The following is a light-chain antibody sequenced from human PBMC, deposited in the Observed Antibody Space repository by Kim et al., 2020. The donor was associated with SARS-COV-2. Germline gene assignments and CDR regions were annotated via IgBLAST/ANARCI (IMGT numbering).Light chain of an antibody. Sequence: QSVTISCTGTSSDDGGYNYVSWYQQYPGRAPKLMIYDVSKRPSGVPDRFSGSKSGNTASLTISGLQAEDDADYYCCSYAGGYTQVAFGGGTKLTVL. V-gene: IGLV2-11*01. CDR3: CSYAGGYTQVA. CDR1: SSDDGGYNY. CDR2: DVS. J-gene: IGLJ2*01.